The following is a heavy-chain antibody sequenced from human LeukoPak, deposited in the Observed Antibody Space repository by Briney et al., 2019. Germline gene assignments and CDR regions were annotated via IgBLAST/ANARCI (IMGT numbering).Heavy chain of an antibody. CDR1: GFTFSSYW. D-gene: IGHD6-13*01. CDR3: ARALAAAGTVGAFDI. V-gene: IGHV3-20*04. CDR2: INWNGGST. Sequence: GGSLRLSCAASGFTFSSYWMHWVRQAPGKGLEWVSGINWNGGSTGYADSVKGRFTISRDNAKNSLYLQMNSLRAEDTALYYCARALAAAGTVGAFDIWGQGTMVTVSS. J-gene: IGHJ3*02.